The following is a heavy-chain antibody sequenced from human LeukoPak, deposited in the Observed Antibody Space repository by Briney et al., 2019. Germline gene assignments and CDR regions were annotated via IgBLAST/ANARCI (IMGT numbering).Heavy chain of an antibody. V-gene: IGHV4-34*01. CDR2: INHSGST. CDR3: AKFPTAVLLFDFVDY. Sequence: SETLSLTCAVYGGSFSGYYWSWIRQPPGKGLEWIGEINHSGSTNYNPSLKSRVTISVDTSKNQFSLKLSSVTAADTAVYYCAKFPTAVLLFDFVDYWGQGTLVTVSS. D-gene: IGHD2-15*01. CDR1: GGSFSGYY. J-gene: IGHJ4*02.